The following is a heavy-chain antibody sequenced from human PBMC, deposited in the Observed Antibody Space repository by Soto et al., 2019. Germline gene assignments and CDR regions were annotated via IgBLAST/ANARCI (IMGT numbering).Heavy chain of an antibody. CDR2: VYHTGDT. D-gene: IGHD2-21*02. V-gene: IGHV4-4*02. J-gene: IGHJ5*02. Sequence: SETLSLTCGVSGGTVASSHWWSWVRQSPSRGLEWTGNVYHTGDTNFNPSLQSRVTFSVDKSNNQFSLRLTSLTAADTAVYFCAREIVTAGGNNYFDPWGPGTLVTVSS. CDR3: AREIVTAGGNNYFDP. CDR1: GGTVASSHW.